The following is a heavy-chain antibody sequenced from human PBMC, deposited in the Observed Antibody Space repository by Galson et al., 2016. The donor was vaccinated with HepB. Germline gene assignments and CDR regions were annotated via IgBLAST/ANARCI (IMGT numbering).Heavy chain of an antibody. Sequence: SCKASGCTFTTYFMHWLRQAPGQGLEWMGIIDPTGGSTTYAQKFQGRVTMIRNTSTRIVYMELSSLRSDDTAVYYCAREGDCGGGSCFGYWGQGTLVTVSS. CDR2: IDPTGGST. CDR1: GCTFTTYF. D-gene: IGHD2-15*01. CDR3: AREGDCGGGSCFGY. J-gene: IGHJ4*02. V-gene: IGHV1-46*01.